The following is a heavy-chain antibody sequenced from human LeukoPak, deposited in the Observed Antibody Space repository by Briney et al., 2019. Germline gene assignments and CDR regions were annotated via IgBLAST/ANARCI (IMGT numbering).Heavy chain of an antibody. CDR1: GGSISGSISGTY. V-gene: IGHV4-4*07. CDR2: IHSSGST. Sequence: SETLSLTCTVSGGSISGSISGTYWRWVRQPAGKGLEWIGRIHSSGSTKYNPSLKSRVTMSVDTSKNQLFLRLTSVTAADTALYCCARGSQNYYNPFDNWGQGTLVTVSS. CDR3: ARGSQNYYNPFDN. D-gene: IGHD3-10*01. J-gene: IGHJ4*02.